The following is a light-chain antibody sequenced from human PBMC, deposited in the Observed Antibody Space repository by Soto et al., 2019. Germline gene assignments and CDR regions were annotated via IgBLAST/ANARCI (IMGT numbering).Light chain of an antibody. J-gene: IGKJ1*01. CDR2: NAS. Sequence: DIQMTQSPSTLSASVGDRVTITCRASQSISSWLAWYQQKPGKAPELLIYNASSVESGVTSRFSGSGSGTEFTLTISSLQPDDFATYYCQQYNSYSRTFGQGTKVEIK. CDR3: QQYNSYSRT. CDR1: QSISSW. V-gene: IGKV1-5*01.